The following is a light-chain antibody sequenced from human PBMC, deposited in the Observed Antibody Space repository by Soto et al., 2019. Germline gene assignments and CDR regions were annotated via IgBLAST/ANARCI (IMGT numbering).Light chain of an antibody. V-gene: IGKV3D-11*01. J-gene: IGKJ2*01. CDR3: HQRSCWSYT. CDR1: QGLSVF. CDR2: DAS. Sequence: EIVLTQSPATLHLSPGERATLSCRASQGLSVFLAWYQHIPGQAPRLLIYDASSRSSGIPARFTGSGSGTDFTLTISTLEPYDSAVDYFHQRSCWSYTVGQGTKLQIK.